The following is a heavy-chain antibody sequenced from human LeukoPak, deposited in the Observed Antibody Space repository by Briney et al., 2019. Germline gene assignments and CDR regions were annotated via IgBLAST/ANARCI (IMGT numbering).Heavy chain of an antibody. J-gene: IGHJ2*01. CDR2: IKFDGSLA. Sequence: GGSLRLSCTASGLTFSTYWIHWVRQAPGKGLVWVSQIKFDGSLASYADSVKGRFTISRDNARNTLYLQMNSLGIEDTAVYYCVTGHYDSRMYFDLWGRGTLVTV. CDR1: GLTFSTYW. CDR3: VTGHYDSRMYFDL. V-gene: IGHV3-74*01. D-gene: IGHD3-16*01.